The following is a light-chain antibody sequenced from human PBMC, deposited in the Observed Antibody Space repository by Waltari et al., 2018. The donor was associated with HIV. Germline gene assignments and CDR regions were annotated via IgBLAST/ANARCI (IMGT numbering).Light chain of an antibody. CDR2: EDN. CDR1: ALPKKY. J-gene: IGLJ3*02. CDR3: FSTDSSGNHRV. V-gene: IGLV3-10*01. Sequence: SYELTQPPSVSVSPRQTARITCSGDALPKKYAYWYQQRSGQAPVLVIYEDNKRPSGIPERFSGSSSGTMATLTISGAQVEDEADYSCFSTDSSGNHRVFGGGTKLTVL.